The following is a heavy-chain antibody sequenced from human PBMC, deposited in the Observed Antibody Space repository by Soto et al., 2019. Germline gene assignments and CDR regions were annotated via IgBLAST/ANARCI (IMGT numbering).Heavy chain of an antibody. V-gene: IGHV1-69*13. CDR1: GGTFSSYA. J-gene: IGHJ6*02. CDR3: ARGGLDYGDYYSYYYYGMDV. CDR2: IIPIFGTT. D-gene: IGHD4-17*01. Sequence: ASVKVSCKASGGTFSSYAISWVRQAPGQGLEWKGRIIPIFGTTKYEQKLKGKVTITADESTSKTYKEMSSLGSEDTAVYYCARGGLDYGDYYSYYYYGMDVWGQGTTVTVSS.